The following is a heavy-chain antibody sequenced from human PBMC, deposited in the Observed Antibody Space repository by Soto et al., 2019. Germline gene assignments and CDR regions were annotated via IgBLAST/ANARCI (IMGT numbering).Heavy chain of an antibody. CDR2: ITPIFGTA. Sequence: SVKVSCKASGGTFSSYPISWVRQAPGQGLEWMGGITPIFGTANYAQKFQGRVTITADESTSTAYMELSSLRSEDTAVYFCAREYNWNEVRYGMDVWGQGTTVTVFS. D-gene: IGHD1-20*01. CDR3: AREYNWNEVRYGMDV. V-gene: IGHV1-69*13. CDR1: GGTFSSYP. J-gene: IGHJ6*02.